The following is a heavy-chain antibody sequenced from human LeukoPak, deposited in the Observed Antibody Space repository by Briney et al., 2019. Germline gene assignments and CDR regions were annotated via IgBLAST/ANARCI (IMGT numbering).Heavy chain of an antibody. CDR2: IKQDGSEK. J-gene: IGHJ6*02. D-gene: IGHD2-8*02. CDR1: GFTFSNYW. CDR3: TRVQAGRSGLMDV. V-gene: IGHV3-7*02. Sequence: GGSLRLSCAVSGFTFSNYWMSWVRQAPGKGLEWVANIKQDGSEKYYVDSVKGRFTISRDNSKNTLYPQMNSLRDEDAAVYHCTRVQAGRSGLMDVWGRGTTVTVSS.